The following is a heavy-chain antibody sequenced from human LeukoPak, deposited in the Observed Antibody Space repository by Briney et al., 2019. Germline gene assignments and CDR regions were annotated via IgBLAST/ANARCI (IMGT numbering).Heavy chain of an antibody. D-gene: IGHD5-18*01. CDR3: AYTAMVYPPNPDY. Sequence: GGSLRLSCAASGFTFGDYYMSWIRQAPGKGLEWVSYISSSGSTIYYADSVKGRFTISRDNAKNSLYLQMNSLRAEDTAVYYCAYTAMVYPPNPDYWGQGTLVTVSS. CDR1: GFTFGDYY. V-gene: IGHV3-11*04. CDR2: ISSSGSTI. J-gene: IGHJ4*02.